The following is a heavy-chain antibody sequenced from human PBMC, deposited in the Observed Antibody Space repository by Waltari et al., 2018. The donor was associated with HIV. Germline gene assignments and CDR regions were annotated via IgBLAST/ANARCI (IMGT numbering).Heavy chain of an antibody. CDR1: EFNFGNYW. CDR2: STEYCSYA. V-gene: IGHV3-74*01. Sequence: EVHLVESGGGLVQPGGSLWLSCAASEFNFGNYWMHWVRQAPGKGLVWVSRSTEYCSYADYADSVRGRFTISRDNARNTLFLHMNSLTADDTAVYYCVRGSSTPGIDYWGQGTLVTVSS. D-gene: IGHD2-2*01. J-gene: IGHJ4*02. CDR3: VRGSSTPGIDY.